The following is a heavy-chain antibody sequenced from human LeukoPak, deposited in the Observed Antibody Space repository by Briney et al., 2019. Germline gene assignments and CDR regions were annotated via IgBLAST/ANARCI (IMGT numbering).Heavy chain of an antibody. J-gene: IGHJ1*01. V-gene: IGHV1-2*02. Sequence: SVSLSCKASGYTFTGYYMHWVRQAPGQGLEWMGWINPNSGGTNYVKKFQGRVTMTRDTSISTAYMELSRLRSDDTAVYYCARDSYYDSSGYYSTEYFQHWGQGT. D-gene: IGHD3-22*01. CDR2: INPNSGGT. CDR3: ARDSYYDSSGYYSTEYFQH. CDR1: GYTFTGYY.